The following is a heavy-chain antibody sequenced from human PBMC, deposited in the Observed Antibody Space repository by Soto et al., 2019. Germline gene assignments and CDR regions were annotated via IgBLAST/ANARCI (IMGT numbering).Heavy chain of an antibody. V-gene: IGHV1-69*12. J-gene: IGHJ4*02. D-gene: IGHD4-4*01. CDR1: GGTFSSYA. CDR3: ARDGGVYDYSPFDY. Sequence: QVQLVQSGAEVKKPGSSVKVSCKASGGTFSSYAISWVRQAPGQGLEWMGGIIPIFGTADYAQKFQGRVTITADESTRTAYMELSSMRSEDTAVYYCARDGGVYDYSPFDYWGQGTLVTVSS. CDR2: IIPIFGTA.